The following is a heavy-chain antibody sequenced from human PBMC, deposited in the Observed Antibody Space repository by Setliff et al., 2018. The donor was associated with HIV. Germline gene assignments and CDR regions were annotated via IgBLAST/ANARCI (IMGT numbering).Heavy chain of an antibody. Sequence: PSETLSLTCTVSGGSISSSSYYWDWIRQPPGKGLEWIGSIYYSGSTYYNPSLKSRVAISVDTSKNQFSLKLSSVTAADTAVYYCAKTIGRYFDIFDNWGQGTLVTVSS. CDR3: AKTIGRYFDIFDN. J-gene: IGHJ4*02. D-gene: IGHD3-9*01. V-gene: IGHV4-39*01. CDR1: GGSISSSSYY. CDR2: IYYSGST.